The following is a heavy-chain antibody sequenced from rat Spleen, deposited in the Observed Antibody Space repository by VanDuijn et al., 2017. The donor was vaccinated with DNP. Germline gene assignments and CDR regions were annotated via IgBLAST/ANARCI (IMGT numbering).Heavy chain of an antibody. CDR3: ARPDH. J-gene: IGHJ2*01. CDR2: TIYDGSRT. CDR1: GFTFSVYN. V-gene: IGHV5-7*01. Sequence: EVQLVESGGGLVQPGRSKKLSCAASGFTFSVYNMAWVRQAPEKGLEWVATTIYDGSRTYYRDSVKGRFTISRDNAESILYLQMDSLRSEDTATYYCARPDHWGQGVMVTVSS.